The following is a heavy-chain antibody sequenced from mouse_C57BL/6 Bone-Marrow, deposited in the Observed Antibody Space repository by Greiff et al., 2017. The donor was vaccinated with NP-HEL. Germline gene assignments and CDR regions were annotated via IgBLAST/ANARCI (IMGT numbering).Heavy chain of an antibody. D-gene: IGHD4-1*01. V-gene: IGHV2-5*01. CDR1: GFSLTSYG. CDR3: AKNGANWSSWFAY. Sequence: QVQLQQSGPGLVQPSQSLSITCTVSGFSLTSYGVHWVRQSPGKGLEWLGVIWRGGSTAYNAAFMSRLSITKDNSKRQVFSKMNSLQADDTAIYDCAKNGANWSSWFAYWGQGTLVTVSA. CDR2: IWRGGST. J-gene: IGHJ3*01.